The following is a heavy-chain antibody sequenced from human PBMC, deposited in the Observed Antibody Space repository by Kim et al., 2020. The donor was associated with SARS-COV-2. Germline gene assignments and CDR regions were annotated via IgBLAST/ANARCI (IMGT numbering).Heavy chain of an antibody. D-gene: IGHD2-2*01. CDR3: YAVGS. CDR2: IKPKSEGGTT. J-gene: IGHJ4*02. V-gene: IGHV3-15*01. CDR1: GLAFSSTW. Sequence: GGSLRLSCAASGLAFSSTWMNWVRQAPGQGLEWVGRIKPKSEGGTTNYAVPVEGRFTISRDDSKNTLYLQMNGLKTEDTAIYYCYAVGSWGLGTLVTVSS.